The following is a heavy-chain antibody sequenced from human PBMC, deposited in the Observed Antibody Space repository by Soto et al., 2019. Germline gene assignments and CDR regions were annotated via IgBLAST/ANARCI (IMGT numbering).Heavy chain of an antibody. CDR3: ARDDCSSTSCYGLYFDY. Sequence: ASVKVSCKASGYTFTSYGISWVRQAPGQGLEWMGWISAYNGNTNYAQKLQGRVTMTTDTSTSTAYMELRSLRSDDTAVYYCARDDCSSTSCYGLYFDYWGQGTLVTVSS. J-gene: IGHJ4*02. CDR2: ISAYNGNT. CDR1: GYTFTSYG. D-gene: IGHD2-2*01. V-gene: IGHV1-18*01.